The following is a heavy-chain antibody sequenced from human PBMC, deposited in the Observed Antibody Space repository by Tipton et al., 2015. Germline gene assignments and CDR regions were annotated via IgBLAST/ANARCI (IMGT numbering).Heavy chain of an antibody. CDR1: AYSISTDYY. CDR2: ISHSGKT. Sequence: TLSLTCAVSAYSISTDYYWVWIRQPPGKGLEWIGAISHSGKTYSNPSLKSRVTISADTSKNQFSLRLTSVTAADTAVYYCARHRPYSSSGADYFDYWGQGTLVTVSS. CDR3: ARHRPYSSSGADYFDY. J-gene: IGHJ4*02. D-gene: IGHD6-6*01. V-gene: IGHV4-38-2*01.